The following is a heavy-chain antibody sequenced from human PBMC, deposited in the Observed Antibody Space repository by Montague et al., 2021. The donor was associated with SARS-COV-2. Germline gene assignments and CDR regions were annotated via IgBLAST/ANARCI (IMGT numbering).Heavy chain of an antibody. CDR3: AKQYSSRWYPQYFQH. CDR1: GFTFSSYA. Sequence: SLRLSCAASGFTFSSYAMSWVRQAPGKGLEWVSVIYSGGSSTYYVDSVKGRFTISRDNSKNTLYLQMNSLRAEDTAVYYCAKQYSSRWYPQYFQHWGQGTLVTVSS. D-gene: IGHD6-13*01. CDR2: IYSGGSST. J-gene: IGHJ1*01. V-gene: IGHV3-23*03.